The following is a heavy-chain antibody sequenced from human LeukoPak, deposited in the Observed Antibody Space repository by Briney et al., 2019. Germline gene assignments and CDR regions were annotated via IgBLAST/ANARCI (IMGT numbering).Heavy chain of an antibody. CDR3: AKRTRDGFNTPIDF. CDR2: ISYIDVET. J-gene: IGHJ4*02. CDR1: GFTLSNYA. Sequence: GGSLRLSCAASGFTLSNYAMNWVRQAPGKGLEWVSGISYIDVETYYADSVRGRFTISSDNSMNTLYLQMNSLTVEDTAVYYCAKRTRDGFNTPIDFWGQGTLVTVS. D-gene: IGHD5-24*01. V-gene: IGHV3-23*01.